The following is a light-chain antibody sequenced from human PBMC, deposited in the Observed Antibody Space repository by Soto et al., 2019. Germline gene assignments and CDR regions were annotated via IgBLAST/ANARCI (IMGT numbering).Light chain of an antibody. J-gene: IGKJ5*01. CDR3: QQYDDRPIT. CDR2: DAS. V-gene: IGKV1-33*01. CDR1: QYIDKF. Sequence: DIQMTQSPSSLSASVGDIVTITCQASQYIDKFLNWYQQKSGKAPKLLISDASNLETGVPSRFSGGGSGTDFTFTITSLQPEDVAIYYCQQYDDRPITFGQGTRLEIK.